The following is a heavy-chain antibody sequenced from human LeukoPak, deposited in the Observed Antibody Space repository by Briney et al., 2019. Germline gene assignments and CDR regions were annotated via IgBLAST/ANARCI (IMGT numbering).Heavy chain of an antibody. D-gene: IGHD2-21*01. Sequence: GGSLRLSCAASGFTFSDYYMSWIRQAPGKGLEWVSYISSSGSTIYYADSVKGRFTISRDNAKNSLYLQRNSLRAEDTAVYYCARVEVVIATDLDVWGKGTTVTVSS. CDR1: GFTFSDYY. CDR2: ISSSGSTI. CDR3: ARVEVVIATDLDV. J-gene: IGHJ6*04. V-gene: IGHV3-11*04.